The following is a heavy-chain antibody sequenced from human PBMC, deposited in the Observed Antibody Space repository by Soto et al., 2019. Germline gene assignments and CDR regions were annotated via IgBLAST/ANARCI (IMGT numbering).Heavy chain of an antibody. CDR1: GASIRSGGY. D-gene: IGHD6-19*01. Sequence: SEILSLTCTVSGASIRSGGYWGWIRQPPGKGLEWIGSIYSIGNTYYNPSLKSGVTISADTSKNQFSLNLISVTAADTAVYYCRRSSRYSTDVWGQGITVTVSS. V-gene: IGHV4-39*01. CDR2: IYSIGNT. J-gene: IGHJ6*02. CDR3: RRSSRYSTDV.